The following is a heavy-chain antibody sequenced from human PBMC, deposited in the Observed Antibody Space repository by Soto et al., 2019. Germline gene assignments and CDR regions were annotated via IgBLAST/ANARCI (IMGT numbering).Heavy chain of an antibody. V-gene: IGHV6-1*01. CDR3: AREGGSYYAGDYYYGMDV. J-gene: IGHJ6*02. D-gene: IGHD1-26*01. CDR1: GDSVSSNSAA. Sequence: SQTLSLTCAISGDSVSSNSAAWNWIRQSPSRGLEWLGRTYYRSKWYNDYAVSVKSRITINPDTSKNQFSLQLNSVTPGDTAVYYCAREGGSYYAGDYYYGMDVWGQGTTVTVSS. CDR2: TYYRSKWYN.